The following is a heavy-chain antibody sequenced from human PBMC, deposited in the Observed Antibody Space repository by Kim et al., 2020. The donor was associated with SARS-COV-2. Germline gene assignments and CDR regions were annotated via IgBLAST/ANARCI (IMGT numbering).Heavy chain of an antibody. Sequence: GGSLRLSCAASGFTFNNAWMSWVRQGPGKGLEWVGRIKSKTEGGTTDYAAPVKGRFTISRDDSKNTLYLQMNSLETEDTAVYYCTTGIAAAGTEGRGWFDPWGQGTLVTVSS. CDR3: TTGIAAAGTEGRGWFDP. CDR2: IKSKTEGGTT. J-gene: IGHJ5*02. D-gene: IGHD6-13*01. CDR1: GFTFNNAW. V-gene: IGHV3-15*01.